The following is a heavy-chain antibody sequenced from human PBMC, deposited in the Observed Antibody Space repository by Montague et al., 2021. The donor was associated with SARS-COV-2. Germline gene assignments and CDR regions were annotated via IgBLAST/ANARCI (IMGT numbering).Heavy chain of an antibody. CDR2: IYYSGST. D-gene: IGHD5-12*01. CDR3: ARHRHAYGVLRRYGMDV. Sequence: SAPLSLPCTVSGGSISSSSYYRGWIRQPPGKGLEWIGRIYYSGSTYYNPSLKSRVTISVDTSKNQFSLKLSSVTAADTAVYYCARHRHAYGVLRRYGMDVWGQGTTVTVSS. CDR1: GGSISSSSYY. V-gene: IGHV4-39*01. J-gene: IGHJ6*02.